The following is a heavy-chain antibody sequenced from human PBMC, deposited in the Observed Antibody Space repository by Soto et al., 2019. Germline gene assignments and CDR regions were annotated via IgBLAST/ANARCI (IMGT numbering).Heavy chain of an antibody. D-gene: IGHD1-7*01. CDR2: IIPILGIA. J-gene: IGHJ6*03. Sequence: SLLKRSRKGSGCTFSSYTSSRGRQDHRQGLEWMGRIIPILGIANYAQKFQGRVTITADKSTSTAYMELSSLRSEDTAVYYCARDHPPRNWNYGRDYCSYMAVRGKGSTVTVSS. V-gene: IGHV1-69*04. CDR3: ARDHPPRNWNYGRDYCSYMAV. CDR1: GCTFSSYT.